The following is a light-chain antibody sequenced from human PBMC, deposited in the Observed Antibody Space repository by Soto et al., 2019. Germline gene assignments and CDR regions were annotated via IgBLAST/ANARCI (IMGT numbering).Light chain of an antibody. CDR1: QSIDSW. J-gene: IGKJ1*01. CDR3: QQYSSYPWT. Sequence: DIPMTQSPSTLSASVGDRVTITCRASQSIDSWLAWYQQIPGKAPKLLIYAASSLESGVPSRFSGSGSGTEFTLTISSLQPDDFATYYCQQYSSYPWTFGQGTEVEVK. V-gene: IGKV1-5*01. CDR2: AAS.